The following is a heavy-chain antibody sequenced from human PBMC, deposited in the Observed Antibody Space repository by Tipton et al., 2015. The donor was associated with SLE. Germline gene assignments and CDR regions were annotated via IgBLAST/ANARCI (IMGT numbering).Heavy chain of an antibody. CDR2: ISYDGSNK. D-gene: IGHD1-26*01. Sequence: SLRLSCAASGFSFDDYAIHWVRQAPGKGLEWVAVISYDGSNKYYADSVKGRFSISRDNSKNTLYLQMNRLRAEDTAVYYCARDLVGAIYYFDYWGQGTLVTVSS. V-gene: IGHV3-30*04. CDR1: GFSFDDYA. J-gene: IGHJ4*02. CDR3: ARDLVGAIYYFDY.